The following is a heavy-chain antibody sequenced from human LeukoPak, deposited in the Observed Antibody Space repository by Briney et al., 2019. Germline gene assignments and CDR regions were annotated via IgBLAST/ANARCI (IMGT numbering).Heavy chain of an antibody. J-gene: IGHJ3*02. D-gene: IGHD6-13*01. CDR3: AIPRGEQQLSPDAFDI. CDR2: IYHSGST. V-gene: IGHV4-34*01. Sequence: SETLSLTCAVYGGSFSGYYWSWIRQPPGKGLEWIGEIYHSGSTNYNPSLKSRVTISVDKSKNQFSLKLSSVTAADTAVYYCAIPRGEQQLSPDAFDIWGQGTMVTVSS. CDR1: GGSFSGYY.